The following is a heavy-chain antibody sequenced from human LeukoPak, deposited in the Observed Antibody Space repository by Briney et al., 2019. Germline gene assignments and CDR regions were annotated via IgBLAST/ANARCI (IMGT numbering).Heavy chain of an antibody. J-gene: IGHJ4*02. CDR2: IIPIFGTA. CDR3: ARGGIAGTHVFDY. V-gene: IGHV1-69*13. CDR1: GDTFSSYA. D-gene: IGHD6-13*01. Sequence: GASVKVSCKASGDTFSSYAISWVRQAPGQGLEWMGGIIPIFGTANYAQKFQGRVTITADESTSTAYMELTSLRSEDTAVYYCARGGIAGTHVFDYWGQGTLVTVSS.